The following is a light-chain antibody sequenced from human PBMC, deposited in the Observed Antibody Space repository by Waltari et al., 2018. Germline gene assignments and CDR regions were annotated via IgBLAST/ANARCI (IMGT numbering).Light chain of an antibody. Sequence: SYELTQPPSVSVSPGQTARITCSGETLPKKYAYWYQQKSGQAPVLVIYEDNKRPSGIPERFSGSSSGTTVTLTISGVQAEDEADFYCQSADSSGTYVLFGGGTKLTVL. V-gene: IGLV3-25*03. CDR1: TLPKKY. J-gene: IGLJ2*01. CDR3: QSADSSGTYVL. CDR2: EDN.